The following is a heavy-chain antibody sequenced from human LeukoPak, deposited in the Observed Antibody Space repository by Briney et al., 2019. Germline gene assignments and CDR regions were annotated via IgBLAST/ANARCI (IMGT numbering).Heavy chain of an antibody. D-gene: IGHD2-21*01. CDR3: ARAIYLERNWFDP. V-gene: IGHV1-69*13. J-gene: IGHJ5*02. Sequence: ASVKVSCKASGYTFRNFAISWVRQAPGQGLEWMGGIIPIFGTANYAQKFQGRVTITADESTSTAYMELSSLRSEDTAVYYCARAIYLERNWFDPWGQGTLVTVSS. CDR1: GYTFRNFA. CDR2: IIPIFGTA.